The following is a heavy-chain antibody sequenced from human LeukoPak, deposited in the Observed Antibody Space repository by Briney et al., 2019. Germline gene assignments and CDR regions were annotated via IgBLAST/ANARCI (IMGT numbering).Heavy chain of an antibody. D-gene: IGHD5-18*01. CDR1: DDSLNNYY. CDR3: ARSNVDTAMAYYFDY. Sequence: SETLSLTCTVFDDSLNNYYWNWIRQPPGKGLEWIGYIYYSGSTNYNPSLKSRVTISVDTSKNQFSLKLSSVTAADTAVYYCARSNVDTAMAYYFDYWGQGTLVTVSS. CDR2: IYYSGST. J-gene: IGHJ4*02. V-gene: IGHV4-59*01.